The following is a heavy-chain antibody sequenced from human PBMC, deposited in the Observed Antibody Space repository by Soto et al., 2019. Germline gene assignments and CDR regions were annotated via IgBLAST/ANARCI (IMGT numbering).Heavy chain of an antibody. CDR3: ARGGYYYDSSGYYSTEDAFDI. Sequence: PSETLSLTCTVSGGSISSYYWSWVRQPPGKGLEWIGYIYYSGSTNYNPSLKSRVTISVDTSKNQFSLKLSSVTAADTAVYYCARGGYYYDSSGYYSTEDAFDIWGQGTMVTVSS. CDR1: GGSISSYY. V-gene: IGHV4-59*01. J-gene: IGHJ3*02. CDR2: IYYSGST. D-gene: IGHD3-22*01.